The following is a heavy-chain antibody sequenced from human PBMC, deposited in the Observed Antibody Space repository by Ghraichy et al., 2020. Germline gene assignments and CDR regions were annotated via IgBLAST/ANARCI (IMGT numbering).Heavy chain of an antibody. Sequence: GGSLRLSCVASGFTFSSYSMNWVRQAPGKGLEWVSSISSSSSYIYYADSVKGRFTISRDNAKNSLYLQMNSLRAEDTAVFYCAKSITMIVERPNDAYDIWGQGTMVTVSS. CDR3: AKSITMIVERPNDAYDI. D-gene: IGHD3-22*01. V-gene: IGHV3-21*01. CDR1: GFTFSSYS. CDR2: ISSSSSYI. J-gene: IGHJ3*02.